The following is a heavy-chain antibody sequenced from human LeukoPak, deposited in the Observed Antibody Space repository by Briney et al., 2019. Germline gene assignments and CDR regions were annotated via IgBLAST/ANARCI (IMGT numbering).Heavy chain of an antibody. J-gene: IGHJ4*02. Sequence: SGPTLVKPTQTLTLTCTFSGFSLSTSGVGVGWIRQPPGKALEWLALIYWDDDKRYSPSLKSRLTITKDTSKNQVVLTMTNMDPVDTATYYCVHTVRYTSSWYGTFDYWGQGTLVTVSS. V-gene: IGHV2-5*02. CDR2: IYWDDDK. CDR3: VHTVRYTSSWYGTFDY. D-gene: IGHD6-13*01. CDR1: GFSLSTSGVG.